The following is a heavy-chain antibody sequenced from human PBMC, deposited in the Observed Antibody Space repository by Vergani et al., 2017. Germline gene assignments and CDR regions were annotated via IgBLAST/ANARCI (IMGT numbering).Heavy chain of an antibody. Sequence: QVQLVESGGGVVQPGRSLRLSCAASGFTFSSYAMHWVRQAPGKGLEWVAVISYDGSNKYYADSVKGRFIISRDNAKNSLYLQMNSLRAEDTAVYYCAREYPYCSGGSCYWSYFDYWGQGTLVTVSS. CDR2: ISYDGSNK. D-gene: IGHD2-15*01. CDR1: GFTFSSYA. CDR3: AREYPYCSGGSCYWSYFDY. J-gene: IGHJ4*02. V-gene: IGHV3-30-3*01.